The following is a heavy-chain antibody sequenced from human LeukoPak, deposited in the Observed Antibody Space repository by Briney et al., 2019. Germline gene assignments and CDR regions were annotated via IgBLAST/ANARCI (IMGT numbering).Heavy chain of an antibody. V-gene: IGHV4-39*01. D-gene: IGHD6-19*01. CDR1: GFTFSSHA. CDR3: ARRHSSGWYWDY. CDR2: VYYSGST. Sequence: TGGSLRLSCAASGFTFSSHAMSWVRQPPGKGLEWIGSVYYSGSTYYNPPLKSRVTISVDTSKNQLSLKLSSVTAADTAVYFCARRHSSGWYWDYWGQGTLVTVSS. J-gene: IGHJ4*02.